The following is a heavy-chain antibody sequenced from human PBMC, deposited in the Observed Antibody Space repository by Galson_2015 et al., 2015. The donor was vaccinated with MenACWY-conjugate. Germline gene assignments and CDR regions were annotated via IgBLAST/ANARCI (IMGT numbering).Heavy chain of an antibody. Sequence: SLRLSCAASGSTFSNYWMHWVRHVPGKGLVWVSRINSDGSTISYADSVKGRFTISRDNAKNTLYLQMNSLRAEDTAVYYCARGYGGYNPLDSWGQGTLVTVSS. D-gene: IGHD5-24*01. CDR2: INSDGSTI. CDR3: ARGYGGYNPLDS. V-gene: IGHV3-74*01. CDR1: GSTFSNYW. J-gene: IGHJ4*02.